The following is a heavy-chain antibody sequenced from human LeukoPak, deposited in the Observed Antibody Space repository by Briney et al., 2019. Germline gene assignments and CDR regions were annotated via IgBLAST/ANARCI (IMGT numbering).Heavy chain of an antibody. CDR3: TRDMRPGEPHFDS. D-gene: IGHD7-27*01. Sequence: GGSPRLSCAASGXXLSNYEMNWVXXGXGXXXXXXSYISGRGGAIYYADSVRGRFTITRDDAKNSLYLQMNSMRAEDTAVYYCTRDMRPGEPHFDSWGQGTLGTVSS. CDR1: GXXLSNYE. V-gene: IGHV3-48*03. CDR2: ISGRGGAI. J-gene: IGHJ4*02.